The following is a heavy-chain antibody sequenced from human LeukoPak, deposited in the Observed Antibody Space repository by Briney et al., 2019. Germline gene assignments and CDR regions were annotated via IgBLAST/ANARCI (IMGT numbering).Heavy chain of an antibody. CDR1: GGSISSYY. J-gene: IGHJ3*02. Sequence: PSETLSLTCTVSGGSISSYYWSWIRQPPGKGLEWIGYIYYSGSTNYNPSLKSRVTISVDTSKNQFSLKLSSVTAADTAVYYCARSHCSSTSCYRAPPDAFDIWGQGTMVTASS. CDR2: IYYSGST. V-gene: IGHV4-59*01. CDR3: ARSHCSSTSCYRAPPDAFDI. D-gene: IGHD2-2*02.